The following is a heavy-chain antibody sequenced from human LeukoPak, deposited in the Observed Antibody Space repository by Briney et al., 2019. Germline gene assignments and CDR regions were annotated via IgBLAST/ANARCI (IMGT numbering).Heavy chain of an antibody. CDR3: ARARPGIAARPDWFDP. CDR1: GGSISSGGYY. V-gene: IGHV4-31*03. CDR2: IYYSGST. D-gene: IGHD6-6*01. J-gene: IGHJ5*02. Sequence: PSQTLSLTCTVSGGSISSGGYYWSWIRQHPGQGLEWIGYIYYSGSTYYNPSLKSRVTISVDTSKNQFSLKLSSVTAADTAVYYCARARPGIAARPDWFDPWGQGTLVTVSS.